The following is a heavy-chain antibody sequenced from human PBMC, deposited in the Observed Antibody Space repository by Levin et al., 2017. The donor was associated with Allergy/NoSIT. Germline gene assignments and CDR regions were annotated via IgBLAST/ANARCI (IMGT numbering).Heavy chain of an antibody. CDR2: IDSDGSST. CDR3: ARAYGAGSYNNVAGF. Sequence: GESLKISCAGSGFIFSSYWMHWVRQGPGKGLVWVSRIDSDGSSTTYADSVKGRFTISRDNAKDTLYLQMNSLRAEDTAVYYCARAYGAGSYNNVAGFWGQGTLVSVSS. V-gene: IGHV3-74*01. J-gene: IGHJ4*02. D-gene: IGHD3-10*01. CDR1: GFIFSSYW.